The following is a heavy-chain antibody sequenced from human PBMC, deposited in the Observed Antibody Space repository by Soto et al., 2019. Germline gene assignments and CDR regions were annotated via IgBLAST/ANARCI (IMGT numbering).Heavy chain of an antibody. CDR2: INHSGST. V-gene: IGHV4-34*01. J-gene: IGHJ4*02. Sequence: SETLSLTCAVYGGSFSGYYWSWIRQPPGKGLEWIGEINHSGSTNYNPSLKSRVTISVDTSKNQFSLKLSSVTAADTAVYYCARVVRGARRGFDYWGQGTLVTVSS. D-gene: IGHD3-10*01. CDR3: ARVVRGARRGFDY. CDR1: GGSFSGYY.